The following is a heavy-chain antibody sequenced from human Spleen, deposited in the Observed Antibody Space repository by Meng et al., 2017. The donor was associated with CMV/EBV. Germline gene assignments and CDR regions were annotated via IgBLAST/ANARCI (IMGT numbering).Heavy chain of an antibody. J-gene: IGHJ4*02. D-gene: IGHD3-16*02. V-gene: IGHV1-69*05. CDR2: ITPAFETA. CDR3: ARGPRITVGGVIIWPLED. CDR1: TFTGQY. Sequence: TFTGQYIHWVRQAPGQGLEWMGGITPAFETADYAQKFRDRVTISTDDSATTAYMEMSSLAYEDTAVYFCARGPRITVGGVIIWPLEDWGQGTLVTVSS.